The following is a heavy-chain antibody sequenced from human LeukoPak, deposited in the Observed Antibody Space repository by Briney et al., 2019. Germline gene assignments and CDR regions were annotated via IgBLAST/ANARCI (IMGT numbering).Heavy chain of an antibody. CDR2: IYHSGST. D-gene: IGHD3-22*01. CDR3: AREGYYDSTGYYPSYYYYGMDV. Sequence: SETLSLTCAVSGGSISSTNWWSWVRQPPGKGLEWIGEIYHSGSTNYNPSLKSRVTISLDKSKNLFSLKLSSVTAADTAVYYCAREGYYDSTGYYPSYYYYGMDVWGQGTTVTVSS. J-gene: IGHJ6*02. CDR1: GGSISSTNW. V-gene: IGHV4-4*02.